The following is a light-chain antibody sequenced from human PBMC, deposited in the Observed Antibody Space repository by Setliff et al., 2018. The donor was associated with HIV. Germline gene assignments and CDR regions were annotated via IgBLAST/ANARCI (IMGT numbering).Light chain of an antibody. V-gene: IGLV2-23*02. CDR2: EVR. CDR3: CSFAGSNTYV. J-gene: IGLJ1*01. Sequence: QSALTQPASVSGSPGQSITIFCTGTSSDVGGYNLVSWYQHHPDKAPKLIIYEVRERPSGVPNRFSGSKSGNTASLTISGLQAEDEADYYCCSFAGSNTYVFGPGTRVTVL. CDR1: SSDVGGYNL.